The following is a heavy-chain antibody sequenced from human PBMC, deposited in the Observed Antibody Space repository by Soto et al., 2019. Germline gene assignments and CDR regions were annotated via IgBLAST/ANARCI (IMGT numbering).Heavy chain of an antibody. D-gene: IGHD3-3*01. CDR3: ARDGHYDFWSGYSGRNGMDV. V-gene: IGHV3-30-3*01. CDR1: GFTFSSYA. J-gene: IGHJ6*02. Sequence: GGSLRLSCAASGFTFSSYAMHWVRQAPGKGLEWVAVISYDGSNKYYADSVKGRFTISRDNSKNTLYLQMNSLRAEDTAVYYCARDGHYDFWSGYSGRNGMDVWGQGTTVTVSS. CDR2: ISYDGSNK.